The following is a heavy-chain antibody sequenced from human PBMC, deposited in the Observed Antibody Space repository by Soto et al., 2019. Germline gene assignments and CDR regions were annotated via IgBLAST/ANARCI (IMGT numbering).Heavy chain of an antibody. CDR2: IIPIFGTA. D-gene: IGHD2-15*01. J-gene: IGHJ5*02. CDR3: ARAIGILGVVASTESALDP. Sequence: ASVKVRCKASGGTFSSYAISWVRQAPGQGLEWMGGIIPIFGTANYAQKFQGRVTITADESTSPAYMELSSLSSEDTAVYYCARAIGILGVVASTESALDPWGKVNLVAFAS. V-gene: IGHV1-69*13. CDR1: GGTFSSYA.